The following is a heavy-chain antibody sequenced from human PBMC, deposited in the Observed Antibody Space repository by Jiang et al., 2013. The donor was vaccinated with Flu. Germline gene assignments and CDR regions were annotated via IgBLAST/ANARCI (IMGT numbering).Heavy chain of an antibody. CDR3: ARRSGDYGDAFDP. J-gene: IGHJ5*02. Sequence: TNYSPSFQGHVTISADKSITTAYLHWSSLKVSDTAMYYCARRSGDYGDAFDPWGQGTLVTVSS. D-gene: IGHD4-17*01. V-gene: IGHV5-10-1*01. CDR2: T.